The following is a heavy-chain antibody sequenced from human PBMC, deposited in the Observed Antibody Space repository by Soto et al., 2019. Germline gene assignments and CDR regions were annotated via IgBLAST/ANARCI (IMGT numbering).Heavy chain of an antibody. V-gene: IGHV2-5*02. Sequence: QITLEESGPTLVKPTQTLTLTCTFSGFSLSTSGVGVGWIRQPPGKALEWLAIIYWDDDKRYSPSLKSRLIITKETSKKQVVVTMTNMDPVDTATYYCARGVRSCSSNSCPNWFDPWGQGTLVTVSS. D-gene: IGHD2-2*01. CDR3: ARGVRSCSSNSCPNWFDP. J-gene: IGHJ5*02. CDR2: IYWDDDK. CDR1: GFSLSTSGVG.